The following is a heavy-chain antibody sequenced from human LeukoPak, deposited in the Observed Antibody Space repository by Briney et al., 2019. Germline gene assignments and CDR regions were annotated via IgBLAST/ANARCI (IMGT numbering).Heavy chain of an antibody. CDR3: ARAGGVLGYFDL. V-gene: IGHV4-59*01. Sequence: SETLSLTCTVPGGSISSYYWSWIRQPPGKGLEWIGFIYYSGSTNYNPSLKSRVTISVDTSKNQFSLKLSSVTAADTAVYYCARAGGVLGYFDLWGQGTLVTVSS. CDR1: GGSISSYY. J-gene: IGHJ4*02. CDR2: IYYSGST. D-gene: IGHD3-10*01.